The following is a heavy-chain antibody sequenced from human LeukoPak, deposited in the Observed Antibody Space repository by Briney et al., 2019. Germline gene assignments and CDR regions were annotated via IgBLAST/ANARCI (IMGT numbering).Heavy chain of an antibody. D-gene: IGHD6-19*01. V-gene: IGHV1-18*01. CDR2: ISAYNGNT. J-gene: IGHJ4*02. CDR3: ARGSAVAGTGYFDY. CDR1: GYTFTSYG. Sequence: ASVKVSCKASGYTFTSYGISWVRQAPGQGLEWMGWISAYNGNTNYAQKLQGRVTMTTDTSTSTAYMELSSLRSEDTAVYYCARGSAVAGTGYFDYWGQGTLVTVSS.